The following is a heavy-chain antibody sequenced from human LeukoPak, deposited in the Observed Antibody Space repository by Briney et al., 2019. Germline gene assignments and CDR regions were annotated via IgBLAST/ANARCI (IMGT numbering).Heavy chain of an antibody. CDR1: GFTFSSYA. Sequence: GGSLRLSCAASGFTFSSYAMGWVRQAPGKGLEWVSAITASGGNTYYADSVKGRFTISRDNSKNTLYLQVNSLRAEDTAVYYCAKGNGYSYGRYYFDYWAREPWSPSPQ. V-gene: IGHV3-23*01. J-gene: IGHJ4*02. D-gene: IGHD5-18*01. CDR3: AKGNGYSYGRYYFDY. CDR2: ITASGGNT.